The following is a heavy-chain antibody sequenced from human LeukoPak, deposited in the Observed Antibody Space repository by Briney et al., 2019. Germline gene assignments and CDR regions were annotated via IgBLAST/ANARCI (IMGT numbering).Heavy chain of an antibody. J-gene: IGHJ5*02. V-gene: IGHV4-39*01. Sequence: PSETLSLTCTVSGGSISSSSYYWGWIRQPPGKGLEWIGSIYYSGSTYYNPSLKSRVTISVDTSKNQFSLKLSSVTAADTAVYYCESQGGEFGESNNWFDLWGQGTLVTVSP. D-gene: IGHD3-10*01. CDR2: IYYSGST. CDR3: ESQGGEFGESNNWFDL. CDR1: GGSISSSSYY.